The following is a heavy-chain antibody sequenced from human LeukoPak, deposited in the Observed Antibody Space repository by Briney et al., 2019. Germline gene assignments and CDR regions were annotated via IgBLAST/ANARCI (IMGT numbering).Heavy chain of an antibody. CDR2: IIPIFGTA. D-gene: IGHD3-10*01. CDR1: GGTFSSYA. Sequence: SVKVSCKASGGTFSSYAISWVRQAPGQGLEWMGRIIPIFGTANYAQKFQGRVTITTDESTSTAYMELSSLRSEDTAVYYCAREPYGSGSRPVDYWGQGTLVTVSS. CDR3: AREPYGSGSRPVDY. V-gene: IGHV1-69*05. J-gene: IGHJ4*02.